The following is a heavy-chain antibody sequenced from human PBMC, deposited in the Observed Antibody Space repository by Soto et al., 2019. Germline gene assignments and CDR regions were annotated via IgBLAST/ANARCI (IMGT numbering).Heavy chain of an antibody. Sequence: QVHLVESGGGVVQPGRSLRLSCAASGFTFSNNGMHWVRQAPGKGLEWMGVISYEGSEKYYEGSVKGRFTISRDNSKNTLYLQMDTLRAEDTAIYYCVKDKGAAAGFDDWGQGILVTVSS. D-gene: IGHD6-13*01. J-gene: IGHJ4*02. CDR2: ISYEGSEK. V-gene: IGHV3-30*18. CDR1: GFTFSNNG. CDR3: VKDKGAAAGFDD.